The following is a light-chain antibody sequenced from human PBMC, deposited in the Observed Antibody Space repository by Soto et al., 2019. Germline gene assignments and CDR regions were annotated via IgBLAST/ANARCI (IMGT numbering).Light chain of an antibody. Sequence: QSALTQPASVSGSPGQSITICCTGTSSDVGTYNLVSWYQHHPGKAPKLMIYEGSNRPSGVSHRFSGSQSGNTASLSISGLQAEDEADYYCSSYAGAVVFGAGTKLTVL. CDR1: SSDVGTYNL. J-gene: IGLJ2*01. CDR2: EGS. V-gene: IGLV2-23*01. CDR3: SSYAGAVV.